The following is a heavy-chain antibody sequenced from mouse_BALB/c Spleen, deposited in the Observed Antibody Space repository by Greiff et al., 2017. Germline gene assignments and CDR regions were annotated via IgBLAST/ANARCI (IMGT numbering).Heavy chain of an antibody. J-gene: IGHJ4*01. CDR1: GFTFSDYY. Sequence: EVQRVESGGGLVKPGGSLKLSCAASGFTFSDYYMYWVRQTPEKRLEWVATISDGGSYTYYPDSVKGRFTISRDNAKNNLYLQMSSLKSEDTAMYYCARDWTGFYAMDYWGQGTSVTVSS. CDR2: ISDGGSYT. V-gene: IGHV5-4*02. D-gene: IGHD2-2*01. CDR3: ARDWTGFYAMDY.